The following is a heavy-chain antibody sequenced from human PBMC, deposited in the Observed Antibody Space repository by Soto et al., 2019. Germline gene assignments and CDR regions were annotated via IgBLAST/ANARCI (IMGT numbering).Heavy chain of an antibody. CDR2: IYYSGST. V-gene: IGHV4-59*01. CDR3: ARVVSRFDDSSGYYYPTYFDY. D-gene: IGHD3-22*01. J-gene: IGHJ4*02. CDR1: GGSISSYY. Sequence: PSETLSLTCTVSGGSISSYYWSWIRQPPGKGLEWIGYIYYSGSTNYNPSLKSRVTISVDTSKNQFSLKLSSVTAADTAVYYCARVVSRFDDSSGYYYPTYFDYWGQGTLVTVSS.